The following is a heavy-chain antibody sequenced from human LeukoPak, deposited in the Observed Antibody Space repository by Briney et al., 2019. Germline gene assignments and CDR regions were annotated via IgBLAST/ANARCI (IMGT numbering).Heavy chain of an antibody. V-gene: IGHV4-34*01. CDR3: ARGVSSSWYIYYYYMDV. CDR2: INHSGST. Sequence: SETLSLTCAVSGGSFSGYYWSWIRQPPGKGLEWIGEINHSGSTNYNPSLKSRVTISVDTSKNQFSLKLSSVTAADTAVYYCARGVSSSWYIYYYYMDVWGKGTTVTVSS. D-gene: IGHD6-13*01. J-gene: IGHJ6*03. CDR1: GGSFSGYY.